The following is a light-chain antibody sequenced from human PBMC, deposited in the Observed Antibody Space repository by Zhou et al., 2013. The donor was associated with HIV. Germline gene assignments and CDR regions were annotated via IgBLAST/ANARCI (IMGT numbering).Light chain of an antibody. CDR2: KAS. CDR1: ESIYTW. Sequence: IQMTQSPSTLSASVGDRVTISCRASESIYTWMAWYQQKQGEAPNLLIYKASTLEKGVPSRFSGSGSGTDFTLTINRLHPEDFATYYCQQANRFPQTFGQGTKVEIK. CDR3: QQANRFPQT. V-gene: IGKV1D-12*01. J-gene: IGKJ2*01.